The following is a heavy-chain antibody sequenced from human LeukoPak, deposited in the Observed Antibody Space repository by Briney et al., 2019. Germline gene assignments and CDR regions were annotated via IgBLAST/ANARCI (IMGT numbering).Heavy chain of an antibody. Sequence: GESLRLSCAASGFTFSSYGMHWVRQAPGKGLEWVAFIRYDGSNKYYADSVKGRFTISRDNSKNTPYLQMNSLRAEDTAVYYCAKERGVVVTAIRYFDYWGQGTLVTVSS. CDR3: AKERGVVVTAIRYFDY. CDR1: GFTFSSYG. D-gene: IGHD2-21*02. V-gene: IGHV3-30*02. CDR2: IRYDGSNK. J-gene: IGHJ4*02.